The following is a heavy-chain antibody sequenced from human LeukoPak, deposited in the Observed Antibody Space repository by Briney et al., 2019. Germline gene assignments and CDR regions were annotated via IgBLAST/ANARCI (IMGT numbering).Heavy chain of an antibody. CDR3: ARGLSNYESWFDP. D-gene: IGHD4-4*01. CDR2: INPNSGGT. CDR1: GYTFTGYY. V-gene: IGHV1-2*02. J-gene: IGHJ5*02. Sequence: ASVKVSCKASGYTFTGYYMHWERQAPGQGLEWMGWINPNSGGTNYAQKFQGRVTMTRDTSISTAYMELRRLRSDDTAVYYCARGLSNYESWFDPWGQGTLVTVSS.